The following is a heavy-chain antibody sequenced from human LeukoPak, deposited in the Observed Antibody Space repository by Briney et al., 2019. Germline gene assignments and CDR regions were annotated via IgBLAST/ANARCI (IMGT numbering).Heavy chain of an antibody. J-gene: IGHJ4*02. Sequence: GESLRLSCAASGFTFSIYSMNWVRQAPGKGLEWVSSISSSSSYIYYADSVKGRFTISRDNPKNSLYLQMNSLRAEHAAVYYCARGGYDSSGYYPLDYWGQGTLVTVSS. CDR1: GFTFSIYS. CDR3: ARGGYDSSGYYPLDY. CDR2: ISSSSSYI. V-gene: IGHV3-21*01. D-gene: IGHD3-22*01.